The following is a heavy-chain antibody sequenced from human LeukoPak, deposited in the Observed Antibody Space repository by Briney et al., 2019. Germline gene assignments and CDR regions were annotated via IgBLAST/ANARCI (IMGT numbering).Heavy chain of an antibody. CDR3: AKIPRGGYMDV. CDR2: LSGSGGST. J-gene: IGHJ6*03. D-gene: IGHD2-15*01. CDR1: GFTFTTHW. Sequence: PGGFLRLSCGASGFTFTTHWIHWVRQAPGKGLDWVSGLSGSGGSTYYADSVKGRFTISRDNSKSTLYLQMNSLRAEDTAVYYCAKIPRGGYMDVWGKGTTVTVSS. V-gene: IGHV3-23*01.